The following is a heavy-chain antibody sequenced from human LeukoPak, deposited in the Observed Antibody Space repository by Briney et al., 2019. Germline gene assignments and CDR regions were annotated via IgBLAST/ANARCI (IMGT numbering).Heavy chain of an antibody. V-gene: IGHV4-59*05. CDR1: GGSISSYY. CDR2: IYYSGST. Sequence: PSETLSLTCTVSGGSISSYYWSWIRQPAGKGLEWIGSIYYSGSTYYNPSLKSRVTISVDTSKNQFSLKLSSVTAADTAVYYCARHHPYDYVWGSYRAIDAFDIWGQGTMVTVSS. CDR3: ARHHPYDYVWGSYRAIDAFDI. D-gene: IGHD3-16*02. J-gene: IGHJ3*02.